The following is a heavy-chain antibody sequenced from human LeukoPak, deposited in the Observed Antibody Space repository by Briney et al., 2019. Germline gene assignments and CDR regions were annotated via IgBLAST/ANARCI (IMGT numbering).Heavy chain of an antibody. CDR1: GFNLDDYA. Sequence: GGSLRLSCAASGFNLDDYAMHWVRQAPGKGLEWVSSIDWKSEDIDYADSVRGRFTISRDNAKNSLYLQMNSLRAEDTAVYYCARLGARQMLEYWGQGTLVTVSS. CDR2: IDWKSEDI. CDR3: ARLGARQMLEY. J-gene: IGHJ4*02. D-gene: IGHD4-17*01. V-gene: IGHV3-9*01.